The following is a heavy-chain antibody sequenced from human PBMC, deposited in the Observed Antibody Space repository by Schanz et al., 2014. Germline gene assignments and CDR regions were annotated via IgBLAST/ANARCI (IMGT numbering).Heavy chain of an antibody. CDR1: GFTFSDYY. J-gene: IGHJ4*02. Sequence: VQLVESGGGLVKPGGSLRLSCAASGFTFSDYYMSWIRQPPGKGLEWVSLIDYAGSTNYADSVKGRMTVSRDTSKNALFLQMNNLRAEDTAVYYCASPPISVAGRLADYWGQGILVAVSS. CDR2: IDYAGST. D-gene: IGHD6-19*01. CDR3: ASPPISVAGRLADY. V-gene: IGHV3-66*01.